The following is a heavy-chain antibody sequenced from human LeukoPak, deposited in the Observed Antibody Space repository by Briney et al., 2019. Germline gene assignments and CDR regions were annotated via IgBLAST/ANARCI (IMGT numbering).Heavy chain of an antibody. D-gene: IGHD3-16*02. V-gene: IGHV1-3*01. Sequence: ASVKVSCKASGYTFTSYAMHWVRQAPGQRLEWMGWINAGNGNTKYSQKFQGRVTITRDTSASTAYMELSRLRSDDTAVYYCAREKYDYVWGSYRFDYWGQGTLVTVSS. CDR3: AREKYDYVWGSYRFDY. CDR1: GYTFTSYA. CDR2: INAGNGNT. J-gene: IGHJ4*02.